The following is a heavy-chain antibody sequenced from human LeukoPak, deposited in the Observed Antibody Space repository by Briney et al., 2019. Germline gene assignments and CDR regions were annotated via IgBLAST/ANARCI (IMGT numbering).Heavy chain of an antibody. J-gene: IGHJ3*02. CDR1: GGSISTYS. Sequence: ASETLSLTCSVSGGSISTYSWSWIRLPPGKGLEWVGHMYYSGTTKYNPSLKSRVTISVDTSKNQFSLKLSSVTAADTAVYYCARGDGYNYADAFDIWGQGTMVTVSS. CDR3: ARGDGYNYADAFDI. D-gene: IGHD5-24*01. V-gene: IGHV4-59*08. CDR2: MYYSGTT.